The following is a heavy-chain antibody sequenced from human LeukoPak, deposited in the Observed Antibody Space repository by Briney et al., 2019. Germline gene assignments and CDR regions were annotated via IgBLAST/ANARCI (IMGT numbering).Heavy chain of an antibody. CDR3: AKDCAGGYSIDLPINWFDP. V-gene: IGHV3-23*01. Sequence: PGGSLRLSCAGSGFTFSRYATNWVRQAPGKGLEWVSAISGSGGSTYYADSVKGRFTISRDNSKNTLYLQMNSLRAEDTAVYYCAKDCAGGYSIDLPINWFDPWGQGTLVTVSS. J-gene: IGHJ5*02. CDR2: ISGSGGST. D-gene: IGHD6-13*01. CDR1: GFTFSRYA.